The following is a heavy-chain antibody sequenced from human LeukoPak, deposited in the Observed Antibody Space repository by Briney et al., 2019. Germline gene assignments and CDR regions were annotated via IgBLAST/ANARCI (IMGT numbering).Heavy chain of an antibody. D-gene: IGHD1-1*01. V-gene: IGHV3-21*01. CDR2: ISSGSTYT. Sequence: GESLRLSCVASGFTFSWYSMHWVRQAPGKGLEWVSSISSGSTYTYYADSVKGRFTISRDNAKNSLYLQINSLRAEDTAVYYCAGSDTTGYIPREWDYWFFDLWGRGTLVTVSS. J-gene: IGHJ2*01. CDR3: AGSDTTGYIPREWDYWFFDL. CDR1: GFTFSWYS.